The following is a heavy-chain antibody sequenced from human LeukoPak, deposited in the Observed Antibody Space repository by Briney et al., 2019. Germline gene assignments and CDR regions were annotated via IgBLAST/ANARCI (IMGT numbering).Heavy chain of an antibody. D-gene: IGHD5-24*01. CDR2: MLYSGST. CDR1: GGSISRGNYH. J-gene: IGHJ4*02. CDR3: ARHPTRRDVLQHLDY. Sequence: SETLSLTCTVSGGSISRGNYHWAWMRQPPGKGPEGIGSMLYSGSTYYNPSLESRVTISVDKSQYQFNQKVNSVAAADTAVYYCARHPTRRDVLQHLDYWGQGTLVTVSS. V-gene: IGHV4-39*01.